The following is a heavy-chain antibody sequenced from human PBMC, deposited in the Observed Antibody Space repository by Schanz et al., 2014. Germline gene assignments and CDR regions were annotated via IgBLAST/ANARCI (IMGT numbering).Heavy chain of an antibody. Sequence: EVQLVESGGGLVKPGGSLRLSCAASGFTFNNFNMNWVRQAPGKGLEWVSAITGSGSKTYYADSVKGRFTIARDNSKNALYLQMDSLRAEDTAVYYCARGIITMVRGSDVGAFDMWGQGTMVTVSS. J-gene: IGHJ3*02. CDR2: ITGSGSKT. CDR1: GFTFNNFN. CDR3: ARGIITMVRGSDVGAFDM. V-gene: IGHV3-21*06. D-gene: IGHD3-10*01.